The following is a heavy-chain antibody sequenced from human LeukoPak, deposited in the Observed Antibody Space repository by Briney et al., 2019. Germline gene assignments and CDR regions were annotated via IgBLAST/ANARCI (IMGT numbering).Heavy chain of an antibody. D-gene: IGHD2-2*01. Sequence: GGSLRLSCAASGFTFSSYAMSWVRQAPGKGLEWVSAISGSGGSTYYADSVKGRFTISRDNSKNTLYLQMNSLRAEDTAVYYCAKDASGYCSSTSCLIYWYFDLWGRGTLVTVSS. CDR3: AKDASGYCSSTSCLIYWYFDL. J-gene: IGHJ2*01. V-gene: IGHV3-23*01. CDR1: GFTFSSYA. CDR2: ISGSGGST.